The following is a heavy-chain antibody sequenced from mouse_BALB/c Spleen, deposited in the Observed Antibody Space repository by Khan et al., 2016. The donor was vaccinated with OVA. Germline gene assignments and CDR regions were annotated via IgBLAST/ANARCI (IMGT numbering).Heavy chain of an antibody. V-gene: IGHV1-4*01. CDR3: ARKSTRASY. D-gene: IGHD3-1*01. Sequence: QVQLKESGAELVKPGASVKMSSKASGYTFTSYTMHWVQQRPGQGLEWIGYINPSSGYTKYSQKFKDKATLTADKSSSTAYMQLSSLTSEDSAVYYCARKSTRASYWGQGTTLTVSS. CDR1: GYTFTSYT. J-gene: IGHJ2*01. CDR2: INPSSGYT.